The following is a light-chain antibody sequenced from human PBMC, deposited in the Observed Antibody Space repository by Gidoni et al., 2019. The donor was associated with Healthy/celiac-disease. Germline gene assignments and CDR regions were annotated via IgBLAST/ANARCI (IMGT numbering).Light chain of an antibody. J-gene: IGKJ3*01. V-gene: IGKV1-39*01. Sequence: DIQMTQSPSSLSASVVDRVTITCRASQSISSYLNWYQQKPGKAPKLLIYAASSLQSGVPSSFSGSGSGTDFTLTISSLQPEDFATYYCQQSYSTPVTFGPGTKVDIK. CDR3: QQSYSTPVT. CDR1: QSISSY. CDR2: AAS.